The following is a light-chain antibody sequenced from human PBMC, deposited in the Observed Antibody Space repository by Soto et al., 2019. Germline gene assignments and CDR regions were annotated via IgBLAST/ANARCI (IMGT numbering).Light chain of an antibody. Sequence: QSVLTQPPSVSRAPGQRVTISCTGSSSNIGAGYDVHWYQQLPGTAPKLLIYGNSNRPSGVPDRFSGSKSGTSASLAITGLQAEDEADYYCQSYDSSLSGRWVFGGGTQLTVL. CDR3: QSYDSSLSGRWV. CDR1: SSNIGAGYD. J-gene: IGLJ3*02. V-gene: IGLV1-40*01. CDR2: GNS.